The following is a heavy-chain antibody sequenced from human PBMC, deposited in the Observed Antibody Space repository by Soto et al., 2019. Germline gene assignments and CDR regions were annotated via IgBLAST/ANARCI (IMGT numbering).Heavy chain of an antibody. D-gene: IGHD3-10*01. J-gene: IGHJ6*02. CDR3: ARDQIPMVRGVITYYYYYGRDV. CDR2: INHSGST. V-gene: IGHV4-34*01. CDR1: GGSFSGYY. Sequence: SETLSLTCAVYGGSFSGYYWSWIRQPPGMGLEWIGEINHSGSTNYNPSLKSRVTISVDTSKNQFSLKLSSVTAADTAVYYCARDQIPMVRGVITYYYYYGRDVWGQEATGT.